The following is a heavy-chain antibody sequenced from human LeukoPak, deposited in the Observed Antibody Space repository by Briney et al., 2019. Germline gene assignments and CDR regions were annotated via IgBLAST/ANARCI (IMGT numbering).Heavy chain of an antibody. V-gene: IGHV3-74*01. J-gene: IGHJ4*02. D-gene: IGHD6-19*01. CDR1: GFTFSSYW. CDR3: ARDSGAVAVDY. CDR2: INSDGSST. Sequence: GGSLRLSCAASGFTFSSYWMHWVRRAPGKGLVWVSRINSDGSSTSYADSVKGRFTSSRDNAKNTLYLQMNSLRAEDTAVYYCARDSGAVAVDYWGQGTLVTVSS.